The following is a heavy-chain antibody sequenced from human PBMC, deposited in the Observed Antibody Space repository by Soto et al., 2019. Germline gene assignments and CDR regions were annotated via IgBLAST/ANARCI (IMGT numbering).Heavy chain of an antibody. J-gene: IGHJ5*02. Sequence: QVQLVQSGAEVRKPGASVRVSCKAVGYTFTDYYIHWVRQAPGQGPEWMGWINVNSGDTNYAQKFQGWVTMTRDMANXXAXIXXRGLRSDDTAVYYCARASQDGSKDYYYEERVWFGPWGQGTRVTVSS. CDR3: ARASQDGSKDYYYEERVWFGP. CDR2: INVNSGDT. CDR1: GYTFTDYY. D-gene: IGHD3-22*01. V-gene: IGHV1-2*04.